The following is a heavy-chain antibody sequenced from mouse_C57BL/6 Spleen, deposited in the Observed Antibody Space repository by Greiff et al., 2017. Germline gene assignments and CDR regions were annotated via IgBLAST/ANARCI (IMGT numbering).Heavy chain of an antibody. V-gene: IGHV1-64*01. J-gene: IGHJ2*01. CDR1: GYTFTSYW. Sequence: QVQLQQPGAELVKPGASVKLSCKASGYTFTSYWMHWVKQRPGQGLEWIGMIHPNSGSTNYNEKFKSKATLTVDKSSITAYMQRSSLTSEDSAVYYCASQGDYYGSSYNFDYWGQGTTLTVSS. CDR2: IHPNSGST. CDR3: ASQGDYYGSSYNFDY. D-gene: IGHD1-1*01.